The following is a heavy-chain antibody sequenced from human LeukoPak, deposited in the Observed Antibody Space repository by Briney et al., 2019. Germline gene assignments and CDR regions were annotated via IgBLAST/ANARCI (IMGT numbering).Heavy chain of an antibody. CDR2: ISRTGNSI. Sequence: PGGSLRLSCAASGFTLSSYEMNWVRLAPGKGLEWISYISRTGNSIYYADSVKGRFTISRDSAKNSLYLQMNSLRAEDTAVYYCARGPYSSNWYVDYWGQGTLVTV. D-gene: IGHD6-13*01. CDR1: GFTLSSYE. CDR3: ARGPYSSNWYVDY. V-gene: IGHV3-48*03. J-gene: IGHJ4*02.